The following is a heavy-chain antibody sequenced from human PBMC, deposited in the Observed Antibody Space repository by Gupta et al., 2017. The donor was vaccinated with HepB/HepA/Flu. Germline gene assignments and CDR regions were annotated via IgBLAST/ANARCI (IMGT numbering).Heavy chain of an antibody. CDR3: ARDRGGGPAVKMTTVVTDAFDI. V-gene: IGHV4-31*03. J-gene: IGHJ3*02. CDR2: IYYSGST. D-gene: IGHD4-23*01. Sequence: QVHLQESGPGLVKPSQTLSLTCTVPGGSISSGGYYWSWIRQHPGKGLEWIGYIYYSGSTYYNPSLKSRVTISVDTSKNQFSLKLSSVTAADTAVYYCARDRGGGPAVKMTTVVTDAFDIWGQGTMVTVSS. CDR1: GGSISSGGYY.